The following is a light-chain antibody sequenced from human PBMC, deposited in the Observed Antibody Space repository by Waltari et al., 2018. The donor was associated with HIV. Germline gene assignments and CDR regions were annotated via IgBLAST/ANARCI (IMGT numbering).Light chain of an antibody. V-gene: IGLV2-14*01. CDR2: EVS. CDR3: SSYTTTGTLNYV. CDR1: SSDVGGYNY. Sequence: QSALTQPASVSGSPGQSLTISCTGTSSDVGGYNYVSWYQQHPGKAPKLMIYEVSDRPSGVSNRFSGSKSGNTASLTISGLQAEDEAEYYCSSYTTTGTLNYVFGTGTKVTVL. J-gene: IGLJ1*01.